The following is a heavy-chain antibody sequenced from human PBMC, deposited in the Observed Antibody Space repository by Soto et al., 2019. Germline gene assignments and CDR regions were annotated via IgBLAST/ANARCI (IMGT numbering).Heavy chain of an antibody. D-gene: IGHD3-22*01. CDR3: AVNYYDSSGYGRLFGY. Sequence: GGSLRLSCAASGFTFSSYAMHWVRQAPGKGLEWVAVISYDGSNKYYADSVKGRFTISRDNSKNTLYLQMNSLRAEDTAVYYCAVNYYDSSGYGRLFGYWGQGTLVTVSS. CDR2: ISYDGSNK. CDR1: GFTFSSYA. V-gene: IGHV3-30-3*01. J-gene: IGHJ4*02.